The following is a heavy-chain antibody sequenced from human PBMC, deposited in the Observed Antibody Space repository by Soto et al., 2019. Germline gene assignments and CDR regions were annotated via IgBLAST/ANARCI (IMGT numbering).Heavy chain of an antibody. CDR3: ARDWETYGDYDWYYYGMDV. Sequence: QAQLVESGGGVVQPGRSLRLSCAASGFTFVAYGMHWVRQGPGKGLEWVSTVSYDGSNNYYADSVKGRFTISRDNSENKLDLEMDSLRPKDTAVYYCARDWETYGDYDWYYYGMDVCGQGTTVTVSS. CDR2: VSYDGSNN. D-gene: IGHD4-17*01. J-gene: IGHJ6*02. V-gene: IGHV3-30*03. CDR1: GFTFVAYG.